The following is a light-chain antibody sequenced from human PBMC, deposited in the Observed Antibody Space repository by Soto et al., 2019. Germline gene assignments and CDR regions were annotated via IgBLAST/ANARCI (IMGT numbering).Light chain of an antibody. CDR2: DVS. Sequence: QSVLTQPASVSGSPGQSITIPCTGTSSDVGGYNYVSWYQQHPGKAPKLIIYDVSNRPSGVSNRFSGSKSGNTASLTISGLQAEDEADYYCSSYPSSSTYVFGTGTKVTVL. CDR1: SSDVGGYNY. J-gene: IGLJ1*01. CDR3: SSYPSSSTYV. V-gene: IGLV2-14*03.